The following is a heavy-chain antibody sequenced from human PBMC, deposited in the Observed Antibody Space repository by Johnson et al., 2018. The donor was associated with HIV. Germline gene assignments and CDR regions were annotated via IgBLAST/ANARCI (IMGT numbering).Heavy chain of an antibody. CDR3: ATLNGHAFDI. J-gene: IGHJ3*02. CDR2: ISYDGSNK. V-gene: IGHV3-30*04. CDR1: GFTFSSYA. Sequence: VQLVESGGGLVQPGGSLRLSCAASGFTFSSYAMHWVRQAPGKGLEWVAVISYDGSNKYYADSGKGRFIISRDNAKNSLYLQMNSLRAEDTAVYYCATLNGHAFDIWGQGKMVTVSS.